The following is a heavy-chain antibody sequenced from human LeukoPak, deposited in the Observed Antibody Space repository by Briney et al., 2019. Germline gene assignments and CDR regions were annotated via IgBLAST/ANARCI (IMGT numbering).Heavy chain of an antibody. Sequence: GGSLRLSCAASGFTFSDYDMHWVRQAKGKGLEWVSAIGTAGDTYYTGSVKGRFTISRENAKNSLYLQMNSLRAGDTAVYYCARVAKERVGGVYYFDYWGQGTLVTVSS. J-gene: IGHJ4*02. CDR2: IGTAGDT. D-gene: IGHD1-1*01. CDR3: ARVAKERVGGVYYFDY. V-gene: IGHV3-13*01. CDR1: GFTFSDYD.